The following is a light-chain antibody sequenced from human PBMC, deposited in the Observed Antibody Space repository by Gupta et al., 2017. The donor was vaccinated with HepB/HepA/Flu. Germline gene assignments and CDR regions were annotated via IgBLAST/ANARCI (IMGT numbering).Light chain of an antibody. Sequence: MCHSSLSLSVTPREPASMSFRSSQSLLHYNGHNYFNWYLQKPGQSPQLLIYLSSNRPSGVPDRFSGSGSGTDFTLTISSVRTEDVGVYYCRQTLQTPWTFGQGTKVEIK. CDR3: RQTLQTPWT. CDR2: LSS. CDR1: QSLLHYNGHNY. J-gene: IGKJ1*01. V-gene: IGKV2-28*01.